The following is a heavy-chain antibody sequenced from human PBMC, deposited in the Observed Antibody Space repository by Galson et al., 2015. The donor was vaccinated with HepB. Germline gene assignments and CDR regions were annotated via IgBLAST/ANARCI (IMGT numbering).Heavy chain of an antibody. CDR2: ISGSGGST. J-gene: IGHJ4*02. V-gene: IGHV3-23*01. CDR1: GFTFSSYA. CDR3: AKSYSSRYYFDY. D-gene: IGHD6-13*01. Sequence: SLRLSCAASGFTFSSYAMSWVRQAPGKGLEWVSAISGSGGSTYYADSVKGRFTISRDNSKNTLYLQMNSLRAEDTAVYYCAKSYSSRYYFDYWGQGTLVTVSS.